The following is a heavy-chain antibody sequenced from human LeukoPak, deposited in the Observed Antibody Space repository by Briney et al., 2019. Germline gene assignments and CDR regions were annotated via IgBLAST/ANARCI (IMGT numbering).Heavy chain of an antibody. Sequence: GGSLRLFCAASGFSFSSYAMSWVRQAPGKGLEWVSCIASSGTYIYYADSVKGRFTISRDDAKKSLYLQMDSLRAEDTAVYYCVRVGRGYSSYFDNWGQGTLVTVSS. CDR3: VRVGRGYSSYFDN. CDR2: IASSGTYI. CDR1: GFSFSSYA. V-gene: IGHV3-21*05. D-gene: IGHD5-18*01. J-gene: IGHJ4*02.